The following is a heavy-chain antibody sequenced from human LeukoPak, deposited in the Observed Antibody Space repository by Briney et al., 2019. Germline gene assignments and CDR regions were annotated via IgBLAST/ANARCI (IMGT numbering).Heavy chain of an antibody. D-gene: IGHD5-18*01. CDR1: GFTFGDYA. Sequence: PGGSLRLSCTASGFTFGDYAMSWFRQAPGKGLEWVGFIRSKAYGGTTEYAASVKGRFTISRDDSKSIAYLQMNSLKTEDTAVYYCTRDGGYSYVHFDYWGQGTLVTVSS. V-gene: IGHV3-49*03. J-gene: IGHJ4*02. CDR3: TRDGGYSYVHFDY. CDR2: IRSKAYGGTT.